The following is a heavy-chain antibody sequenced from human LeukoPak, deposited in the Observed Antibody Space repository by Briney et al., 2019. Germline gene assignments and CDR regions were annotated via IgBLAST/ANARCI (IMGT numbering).Heavy chain of an antibody. Sequence: SETLSLTCTVSGGSISSSSYYWGWIRQPPGKGLEWIGEINHSGSTNYNPSLKSRVTISVDTSKNQFSLKLSSVTAADTAVYYCARALRDSSGYFGYWGQGTLVTVSS. J-gene: IGHJ4*02. D-gene: IGHD3-22*01. CDR1: GGSISSSSYY. CDR2: INHSGST. V-gene: IGHV4-39*07. CDR3: ARALRDSSGYFGY.